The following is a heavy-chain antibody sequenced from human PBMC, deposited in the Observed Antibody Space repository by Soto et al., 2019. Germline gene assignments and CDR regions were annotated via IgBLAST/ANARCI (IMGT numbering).Heavy chain of an antibody. V-gene: IGHV4-31*03. CDR3: ARDQSATDAFDI. CDR1: GGSISSGGYY. Sequence: QVQLQESGPGLVKPSQTLSLTCTVSGGSISSGGYYWSWIRQNPGKGLEWIGYIYYSGTTNYNPSRRSRLTISVDTSKNQFSLKLNSMTAADPAVYYCARDQSATDAFDIWGQGTMVTVS. J-gene: IGHJ3*02. D-gene: IGHD5-12*01. CDR2: IYYSGTT.